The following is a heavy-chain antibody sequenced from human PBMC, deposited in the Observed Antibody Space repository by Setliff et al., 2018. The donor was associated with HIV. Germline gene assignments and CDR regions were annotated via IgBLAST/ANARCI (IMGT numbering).Heavy chain of an antibody. V-gene: IGHV4-38-2*01. D-gene: IGHD1-1*01. CDR3: ATVDGTRYLDY. CDR2: MFRTGTS. CDR1: GYSIRSGYY. Sequence: SETLSLTCAVSGYSIRSGYYWGWIRQSPGKGLEWIGTMFRTGTSYYNPSLTRRVTISQDTSKNQFSLELTSVTAADTAVYYCATVDGTRYLDYWGQGKLVTVS. J-gene: IGHJ4*02.